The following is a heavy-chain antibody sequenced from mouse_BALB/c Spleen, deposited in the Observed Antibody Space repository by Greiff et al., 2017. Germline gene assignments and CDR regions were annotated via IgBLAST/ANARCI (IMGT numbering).Heavy chain of an antibody. CDR1: GYSITSGYY. CDR2: ISYDGSN. Sequence: DVQLQESGPGLVKPSQSLSLTCSVTGYSITSGYYWNWIRQFPGNKLEWMGYISYDGSNNYNPSLKNRISITRDTSKNQFFLKLNSVTTEDTATYYCAREGGRGQGTTLTVSS. J-gene: IGHJ2*01. V-gene: IGHV3-6*02. CDR3: AREGG.